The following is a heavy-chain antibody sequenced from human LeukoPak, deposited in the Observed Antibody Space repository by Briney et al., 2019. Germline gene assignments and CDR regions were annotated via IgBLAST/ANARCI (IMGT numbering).Heavy chain of an antibody. CDR2: ISTYNDNT. D-gene: IGHD3-22*01. J-gene: IGHJ4*02. Sequence: ASVKVSCKASGYTFTSYGLSWVRQAPGQGLEWMGWISTYNDNTHYAQKFQGRVTMTTDTSTNTAYMELRSLRSDDTAVYYCARDASFTMIVQYFDYWGQGTLVTVSS. CDR3: ARDASFTMIVQYFDY. CDR1: GYTFTSYG. V-gene: IGHV1-18*01.